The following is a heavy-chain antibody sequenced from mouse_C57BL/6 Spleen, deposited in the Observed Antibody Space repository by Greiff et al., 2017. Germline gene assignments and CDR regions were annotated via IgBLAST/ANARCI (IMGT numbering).Heavy chain of an antibody. Sequence: VQLVESGAELVKPGASVKISCKASGYAFSSYWMNWVKQRPGKGLEWIGQIYPGDGDTNYNGKFKGKATLTADKSSSTAYMQLSSLTSEDSAVYFCARGGITISSWYFDVWGTGTTVTVSS. D-gene: IGHD1-1*02. CDR1: GYAFSSYW. J-gene: IGHJ1*03. CDR2: IYPGDGDT. CDR3: ARGGITISSWYFDV. V-gene: IGHV1-80*01.